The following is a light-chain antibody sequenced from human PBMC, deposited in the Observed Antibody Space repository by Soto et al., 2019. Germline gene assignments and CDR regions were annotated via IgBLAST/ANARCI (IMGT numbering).Light chain of an antibody. Sequence: QSALTQPASVSGSPGQSITISCTGTSSDVGSYNLVAWYQQHPGKAPKLMIYEGSKPPSGFSNRFSGSKSGNSASLTSSRLQAEDEADYYCCSYAGSRSWVFGGGTTLTVL. CDR3: CSYAGSRSWV. CDR2: EGS. CDR1: SSDVGSYNL. J-gene: IGLJ3*02. V-gene: IGLV2-23*01.